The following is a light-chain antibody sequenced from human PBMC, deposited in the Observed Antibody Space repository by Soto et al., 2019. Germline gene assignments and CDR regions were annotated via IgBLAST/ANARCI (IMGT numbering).Light chain of an antibody. CDR1: SSDVRGYNY. Sequence: QSALTQPASVSGSPGQSITISCTGTSSDVRGYNYVSWYQQHPGKAPKLMIYDVSTRPSGVSNRFSGSESGNTDSLTISGLQAEDEVDYYCSSYTTSSPHVVFGGGTKLTVL. V-gene: IGLV2-14*01. CDR3: SSYTTSSPHVV. CDR2: DVS. J-gene: IGLJ2*01.